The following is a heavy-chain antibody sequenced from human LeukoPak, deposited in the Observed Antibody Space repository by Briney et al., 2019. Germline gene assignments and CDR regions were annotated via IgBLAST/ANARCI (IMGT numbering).Heavy chain of an antibody. J-gene: IGHJ3*01. D-gene: IGHD5-18*01. CDR3: ARDQGDNSYGYYAIWYAFDV. CDR2: IIPLVGIA. V-gene: IGHV1-69*04. Sequence: SVKVSCKASGGTFRNYAISWVRQAPGQGLEWMGRIIPLVGIANYAQEFQGRLIITADKATSSAYMELSSLRSEDTAVYYCARDQGDNSYGYYAIWYAFDVWGQGTMVTVSS. CDR1: GGTFRNYA.